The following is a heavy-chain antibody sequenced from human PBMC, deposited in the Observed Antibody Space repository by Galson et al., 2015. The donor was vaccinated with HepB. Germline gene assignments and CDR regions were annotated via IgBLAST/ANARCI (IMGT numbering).Heavy chain of an antibody. Sequence: SLRLSCAASGFTFNLFSMSWVRQAPGKGLEWVSYINNRGDTIYYSDSVKGRFTISRDNAKNSLYLHMNSLSAEDTGVYYCTRRSEFDFRGQGSLVIVSS. V-gene: IGHV3-48*01. CDR2: INNRGDTI. J-gene: IGHJ4*02. CDR3: TRRSEFDF. CDR1: GFTFNLFS.